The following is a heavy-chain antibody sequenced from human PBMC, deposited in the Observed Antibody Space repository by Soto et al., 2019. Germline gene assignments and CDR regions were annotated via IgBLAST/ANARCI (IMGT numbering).Heavy chain of an antibody. J-gene: IGHJ4*02. Sequence: QVQLQQWGAGLLKPSETLSLTCAVYGGSFSGYYWSWIRQPPGKGLEWIGEINHSGSTNYNPSLKSRVTISVDTSKNQFSLKLSSVSAADTAVYYCARAGSIVVVPAALFDYWGQGTLVTVSS. V-gene: IGHV4-34*01. CDR1: GGSFSGYY. CDR2: INHSGST. CDR3: ARAGSIVVVPAALFDY. D-gene: IGHD2-2*01.